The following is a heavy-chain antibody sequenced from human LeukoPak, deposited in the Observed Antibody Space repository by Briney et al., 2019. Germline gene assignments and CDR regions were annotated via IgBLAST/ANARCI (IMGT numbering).Heavy chain of an antibody. CDR3: ARGGDILTGEEYYFDY. Sequence: SETLSPTCTVSGGSISSGGYYWSWIRQHPGKGLEWIGCIYYSGSTYYNPSLKSRVTISVDTSKNQFSLKLSSVTAADTAVYYCARGGDILTGEEYYFDYWGQGTLVTVSS. V-gene: IGHV4-31*03. D-gene: IGHD3-9*01. J-gene: IGHJ4*02. CDR1: GGSISSGGYY. CDR2: IYYSGST.